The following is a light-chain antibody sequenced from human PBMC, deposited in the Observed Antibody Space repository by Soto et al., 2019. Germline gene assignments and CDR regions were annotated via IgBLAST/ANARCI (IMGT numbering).Light chain of an antibody. CDR1: QSVLYSSNNKNY. V-gene: IGKV4-1*01. Sequence: DIVMTQSPDSLAVSLGERATINCNSSQSVLYSSNNKNYLAWYQQKPGQPPKLLIYWASTRESGVPDRFSGSGSGIDFTLTISSLQAEDVAVYYCQQYYSTPPVTFGPGTKVDIK. CDR2: WAS. J-gene: IGKJ3*01. CDR3: QQYYSTPPVT.